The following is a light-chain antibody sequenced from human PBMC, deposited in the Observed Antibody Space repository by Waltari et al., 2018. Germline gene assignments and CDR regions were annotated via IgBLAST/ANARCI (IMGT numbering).Light chain of an antibody. V-gene: IGLV2-11*01. Sequence: QSALTQPRSVSGSPGQSVTISCTGSGSDVGGYIYVSWYHHHPGRAPTVVIYDVAKRPSGVPYRFSGAQSGKTASLTISGLQSEDEGDYYCCSYAGRYTFVFGSGTRVTVL. J-gene: IGLJ1*01. CDR2: DVA. CDR3: CSYAGRYTFV. CDR1: GSDVGGYIY.